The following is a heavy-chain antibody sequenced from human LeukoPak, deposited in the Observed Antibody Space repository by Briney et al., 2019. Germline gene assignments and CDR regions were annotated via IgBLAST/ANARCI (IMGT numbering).Heavy chain of an antibody. D-gene: IGHD5-12*01. V-gene: IGHV3-23*01. CDR2: ISGSAGST. CDR1: GFTFSSYA. CDR3: AKGRVGTPNWFDP. J-gene: IGHJ5*02. Sequence: GGSLRLSCAASGFTFSSYAMSWVRQAPGKGLEWVSGISGSAGSTVYADSVKGRFTISRDNFKNTLYLQMNSLRAEDTAVYYCAKGRVGTPNWFDPWGQGTLVTVSS.